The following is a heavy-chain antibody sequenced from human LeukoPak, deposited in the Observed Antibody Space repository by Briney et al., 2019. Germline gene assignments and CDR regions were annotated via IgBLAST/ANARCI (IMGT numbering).Heavy chain of an antibody. D-gene: IGHD3-10*01. J-gene: IGHJ3*01. CDR2: INPNSGGT. Sequence: GASVKVSCKASGYTFTGYYMHWVRHAPGQGLEWMGWINPNSGGTNYAQKFQGRVTMTRDTSISTAYMELSRLRSDDTAVYYCARDFTYYYGSGSYNAFDVWGQGTVVTVSS. CDR3: ARDFTYYYGSGSYNAFDV. V-gene: IGHV1-2*02. CDR1: GYTFTGYY.